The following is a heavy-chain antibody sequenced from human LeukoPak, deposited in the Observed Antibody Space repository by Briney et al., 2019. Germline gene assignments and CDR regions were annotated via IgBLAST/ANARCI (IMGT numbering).Heavy chain of an antibody. Sequence: GGSLRLSCAASGFTFSSYSMNWVRQAPGKGLEWVSAISGSGGSTYYADSVKGRFTISRDNSKNTLYLQMNSLRAEDTAVYYCASSRDFWSGYDDYWGQGTLVTVSS. J-gene: IGHJ4*02. CDR3: ASSRDFWSGYDDY. D-gene: IGHD3-3*01. V-gene: IGHV3-23*01. CDR2: ISGSGGST. CDR1: GFTFSSYS.